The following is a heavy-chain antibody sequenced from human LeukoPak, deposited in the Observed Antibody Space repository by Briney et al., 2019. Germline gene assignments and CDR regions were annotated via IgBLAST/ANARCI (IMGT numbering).Heavy chain of an antibody. J-gene: IGHJ6*04. CDR2: INPNSGGT. Sequence: ASVKVSCKASGYTFTCYYMHWVRQAPGQGLEWMGCINPNSGGTNYAQKFQGWVTMTRDTSISTAYMELSRLRSDDTAVYYCARGSLTMVRGVNHYYYYYGMDVWGKGTTVTVSS. V-gene: IGHV1-2*04. D-gene: IGHD3-10*01. CDR1: GYTFTCYY. CDR3: ARGSLTMVRGVNHYYYYYGMDV.